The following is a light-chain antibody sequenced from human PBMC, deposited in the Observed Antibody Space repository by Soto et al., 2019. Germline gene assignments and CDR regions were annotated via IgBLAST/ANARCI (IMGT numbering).Light chain of an antibody. V-gene: IGKV3-20*01. Sequence: EIVLTQSPGTLSLSPGERATLSCRASQSVSSSFLAWYQQKPGQAPRLLIYGASSRATGIPDRFSGSGSGTDYTLTISRLQPYNVAVYYCQQYGSSPLTFGGGTKVEIK. J-gene: IGKJ4*01. CDR1: QSVSSSF. CDR3: QQYGSSPLT. CDR2: GAS.